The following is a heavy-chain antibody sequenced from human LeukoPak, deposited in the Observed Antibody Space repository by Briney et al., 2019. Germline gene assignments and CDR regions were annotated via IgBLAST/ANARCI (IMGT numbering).Heavy chain of an antibody. V-gene: IGHV3-21*01. Sequence: GGSLRLSCAGSGFNFSSYSMSWVRQAPWKGLEFVSSISSSSSYIYYADSVKGRFTISRDDAKNSLSLQMNSLRAEDTAVYYCARSGIKMVRGVIIKSPYHMDVWGKGTTVTVSS. J-gene: IGHJ6*03. CDR1: GFNFSSYS. CDR3: ARSGIKMVRGVIIKSPYHMDV. CDR2: ISSSSSYI. D-gene: IGHD3-10*01.